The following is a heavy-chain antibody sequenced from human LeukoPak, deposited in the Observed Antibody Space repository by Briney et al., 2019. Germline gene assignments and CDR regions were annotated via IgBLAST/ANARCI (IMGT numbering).Heavy chain of an antibody. J-gene: IGHJ6*02. CDR1: GYTFTSYD. CDR2: MNPNSGNT. V-gene: IGHV1-8*01. Sequence: ASVKVSCKASGYTFTSYDINWVRQATGQGLEWMGWMNPNSGNTGYAQKFQGRVTMTRNTSISTAYMELSSLRSEDTAVYYCARGRYYDFWSGYRHYYYYGMDVWGQGTTVTVSS. CDR3: ARGRYYDFWSGYRHYYYYGMDV. D-gene: IGHD3-3*01.